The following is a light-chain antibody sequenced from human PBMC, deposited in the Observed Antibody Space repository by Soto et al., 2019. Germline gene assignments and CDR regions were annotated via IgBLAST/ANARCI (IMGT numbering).Light chain of an antibody. Sequence: EIVITQSPATLSVSQGERATLSCRASQSVSSSYLAWYQQKPGQAPRLVIYGASSRATGIPDRFSGSGSGTDFTLTISRLEPADFALYDCQHYGAAPITFGQGTRLEIK. V-gene: IGKV3-20*01. CDR3: QHYGAAPIT. CDR2: GAS. CDR1: QSVSSSY. J-gene: IGKJ5*01.